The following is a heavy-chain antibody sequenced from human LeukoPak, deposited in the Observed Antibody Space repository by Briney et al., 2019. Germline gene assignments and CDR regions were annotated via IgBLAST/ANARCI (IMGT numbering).Heavy chain of an antibody. CDR3: ARVDDFTYDF. V-gene: IGHV3-64*01. J-gene: IGHJ4*02. Sequence: PGGSLRLSCAASGFTFGSYAMHWVRQAPGKGLEYVSAITNDGGTTFYANSVKGRFTISRDNSKNTLSLQMGSLRPEDMAVYYCARVDDFTYDFWGQGTLVTV. CDR2: ITNDGGTT. CDR1: GFTFGSYA. D-gene: IGHD2-2*03.